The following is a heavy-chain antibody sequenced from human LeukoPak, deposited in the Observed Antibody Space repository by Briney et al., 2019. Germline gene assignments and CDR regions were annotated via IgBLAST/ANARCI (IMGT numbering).Heavy chain of an antibody. J-gene: IGHJ4*02. Sequence: SETLSLTCTVSGGSISTYYWSWIRQPPGKGLEWIGYIYASGSTNYNPSLKSRVTISVDTSKNQFSLKLSSVTAADTAVYYCVRDGGVSGYDLLDYWGQGTLVTVSS. D-gene: IGHD5-12*01. CDR1: GGSISTYY. V-gene: IGHV4-4*09. CDR3: VRDGGVSGYDLLDY. CDR2: IYASGST.